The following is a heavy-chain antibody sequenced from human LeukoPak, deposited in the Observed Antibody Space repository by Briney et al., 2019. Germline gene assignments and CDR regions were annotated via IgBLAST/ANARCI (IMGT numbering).Heavy chain of an antibody. V-gene: IGHV3-21*01. Sequence: GGSLRLSCAASGFTFSSYSMNWVRQAPGKGLEWVSSISSSSSYIYYADSVKGRFTISRDNAKNSLYLQMNSLRAEDTAVYYCASLPHTVTLPDYWGQGTLVTVSS. CDR3: ASLPHTVTLPDY. CDR1: GFTFSSYS. J-gene: IGHJ4*02. D-gene: IGHD4-11*01. CDR2: ISSSSSYI.